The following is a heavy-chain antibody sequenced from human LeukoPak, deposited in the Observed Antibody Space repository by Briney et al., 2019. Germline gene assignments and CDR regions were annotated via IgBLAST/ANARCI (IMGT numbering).Heavy chain of an antibody. CDR3: ARGETAMGGDY. CDR2: IYSGGST. V-gene: IGHV3-53*01. D-gene: IGHD5-18*01. Sequence: GGSLRLSCAASGFTVSSNYMSWVRRAPGKGLEWVSVIYSGGSTYYADSVKGRFTISRDNSKNTLYLQMNSLRAEDTAVYYCARGETAMGGDYWGQGTLVTVSS. CDR1: GFTVSSNY. J-gene: IGHJ4*02.